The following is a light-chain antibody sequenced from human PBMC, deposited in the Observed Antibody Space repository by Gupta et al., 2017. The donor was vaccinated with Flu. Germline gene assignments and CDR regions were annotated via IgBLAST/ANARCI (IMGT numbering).Light chain of an antibody. CDR1: SSDVGGYNY. Sequence: SSDVGGYNYVSWYQHHPGNAPKLIIYAVSERPSGVPARFSGSKSSNTASLTVSGLQAEDEADYFCSSYGSSNNLWVFGGGTKLTVL. J-gene: IGLJ3*02. V-gene: IGLV2-8*01. CDR3: SSYGSSNNLWV. CDR2: AVS.